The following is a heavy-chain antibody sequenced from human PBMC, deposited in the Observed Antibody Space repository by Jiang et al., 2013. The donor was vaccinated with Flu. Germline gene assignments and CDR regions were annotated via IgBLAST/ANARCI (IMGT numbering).Heavy chain of an antibody. CDR2: IYSGGST. J-gene: IGHJ3*02. CDR1: GFTVNRNY. V-gene: IGHV3-53*01. Sequence: PGGSLRLSCAASGFTVNRNYMSWVRQAPGKGLEWVSAIYSGGSTYYADSVRGRFTISRDNSKNTLYLQMNSLRAEDTAVYYCARDRPEQQRDAFDIWGQGTMVTVSS. D-gene: IGHD6-13*01. CDR3: ARDRPEQQRDAFDI.